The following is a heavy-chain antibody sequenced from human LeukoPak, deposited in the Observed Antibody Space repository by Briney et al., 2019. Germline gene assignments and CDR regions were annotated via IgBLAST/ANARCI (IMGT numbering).Heavy chain of an antibody. Sequence: SVKVSCKASGGTFSSYTISWVRHAPGQGLEWMGRIIPILGIANYAQKFQGRVTITADKSTSTAYMELSRLRSDDTAVYYCARDTVVTVPTYYFDYWGQGTLVTVSS. CDR3: ARDTVVTVPTYYFDY. J-gene: IGHJ4*02. D-gene: IGHD2-15*01. CDR1: GGTFSSYT. CDR2: IIPILGIA. V-gene: IGHV1-69*04.